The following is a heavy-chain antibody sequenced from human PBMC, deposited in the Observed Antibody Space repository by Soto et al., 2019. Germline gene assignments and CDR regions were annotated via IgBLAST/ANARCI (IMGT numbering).Heavy chain of an antibody. Sequence: SETLSLTCAVYGGSFSGYYWSWIRQPPGKGLEWIGEINHSGSTNYNPSLKSRVTISVDTSKNQFSLKLSSVTAADTAVYYCARGSQAPSDYWGQGTMVTVSS. V-gene: IGHV4-34*01. CDR2: INHSGST. J-gene: IGHJ4*02. CDR3: ARGSQAPSDY. CDR1: GGSFSGYY.